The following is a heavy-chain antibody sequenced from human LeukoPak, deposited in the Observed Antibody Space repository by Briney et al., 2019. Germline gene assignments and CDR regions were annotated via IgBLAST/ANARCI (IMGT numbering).Heavy chain of an antibody. V-gene: IGHV4-39*07. D-gene: IGHD2-2*01. CDR1: GGSISSSSYY. CDR3: ARVGTGPEDIVVVPAAHFDY. CDR2: IYYSGST. J-gene: IGHJ4*02. Sequence: PSETLSLTCTVSGGSISSSSYYWGWIRQPPGKGLEWIGSIYYSGSTYYNPSLKSRVTISVDTSKNQFSLKLSSVTAADTAVYYCARVGTGPEDIVVVPAAHFDYWGQGTLVTVSS.